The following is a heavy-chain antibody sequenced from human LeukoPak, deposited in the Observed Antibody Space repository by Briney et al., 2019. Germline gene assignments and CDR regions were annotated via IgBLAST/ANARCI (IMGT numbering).Heavy chain of an antibody. Sequence: GGSLRLSCAASGFTFSNYWMTWVRQAPGKGLEWVANIKQDGSEKYYVDSVKGRFTISRDNAKTSLYLQMNSLRAEDTAVYYCARDLSGIAGYTYGRGIDYWGQGTLVTVSS. CDR1: GFTFSNYW. CDR3: ARDLSGIAGYTYGRGIDY. J-gene: IGHJ4*02. D-gene: IGHD5-18*01. CDR2: IKQDGSEK. V-gene: IGHV3-7*01.